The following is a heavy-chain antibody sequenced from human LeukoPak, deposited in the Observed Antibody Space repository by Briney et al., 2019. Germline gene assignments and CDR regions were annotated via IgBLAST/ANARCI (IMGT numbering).Heavy chain of an antibody. Sequence: ASVKVSCKASGYTFTSYGISWVRQAPGQGLEWMGWISAYNGNTNYAQKLQGRVTMTTDTSTSTAYMELRSLRSDDTAVYYCARDLEDYDFWSGYYNPFDYWGQGTLVTVSS. CDR1: GYTFTSYG. CDR2: ISAYNGNT. J-gene: IGHJ4*02. CDR3: ARDLEDYDFWSGYYNPFDY. D-gene: IGHD3-3*01. V-gene: IGHV1-18*01.